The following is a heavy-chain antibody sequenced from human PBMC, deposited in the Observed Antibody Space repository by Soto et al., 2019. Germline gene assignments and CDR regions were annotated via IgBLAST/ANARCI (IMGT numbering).Heavy chain of an antibody. CDR1: GGSFSGYS. Sequence: KTSETLSLTCAVYGGSFSGYSWSWIRQPPGKGLEWIGEINHSGSTNYNPSLKSRVTISVDTSKNQFSLKLSSVTAADTAVYYCASPPHYDILTGQDGDYWGQGTLVTAPQ. D-gene: IGHD3-9*01. CDR3: ASPPHYDILTGQDGDY. V-gene: IGHV4-34*01. J-gene: IGHJ4*02. CDR2: INHSGST.